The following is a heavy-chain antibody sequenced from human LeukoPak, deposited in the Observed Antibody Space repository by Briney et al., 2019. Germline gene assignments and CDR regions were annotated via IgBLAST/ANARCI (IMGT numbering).Heavy chain of an antibody. Sequence: SETLSLTCTVSGGSISSSNHYWGWIRQPPGKGLEWIGSNYFSGSTYYNPSLKSRVAISVDTSKIQFSLKLSSVTAADTAVYYCARGTRGPYYTDVWGKGTTVTVSS. D-gene: IGHD3-10*01. CDR2: NYFSGST. V-gene: IGHV4-39*07. CDR1: GGSISSSNHY. J-gene: IGHJ6*03. CDR3: ARGTRGPYYTDV.